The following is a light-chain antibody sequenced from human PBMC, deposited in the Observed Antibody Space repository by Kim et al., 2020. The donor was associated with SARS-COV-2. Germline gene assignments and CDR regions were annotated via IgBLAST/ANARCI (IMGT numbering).Light chain of an antibody. CDR3: QQYNNWPRGT. J-gene: IGKJ1*01. V-gene: IGKV3-15*01. CDR1: QSVSSR. CDR2: GAS. Sequence: SPGERATLPCRASQSVSSRLAWYQQKPGQAPRLLIYGASTRATGIPARFSGNGSGTEFTLTISSLQSEDFAVYYCQQYNNWPRGTFGQGTKVEIK.